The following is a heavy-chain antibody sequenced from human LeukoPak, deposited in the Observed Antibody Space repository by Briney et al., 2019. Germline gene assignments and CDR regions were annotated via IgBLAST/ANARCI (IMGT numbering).Heavy chain of an antibody. J-gene: IGHJ4*02. Sequence: GSLRLSCAASGVTLSTYAMSWARQAPGKGLEWVSGISSSGSGDNTYYADSVKGRFTISRDNAKNSLYLQMNSLRAEDTAVYYCARDWNVGAPGDYWGQGTLVTVSS. V-gene: IGHV3-21*01. CDR2: ISSSGSGDNT. CDR1: GVTLSTYA. D-gene: IGHD1-26*01. CDR3: ARDWNVGAPGDY.